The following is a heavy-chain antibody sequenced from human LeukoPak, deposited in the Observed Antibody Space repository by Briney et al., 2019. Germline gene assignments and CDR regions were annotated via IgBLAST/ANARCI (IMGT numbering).Heavy chain of an antibody. J-gene: IGHJ4*02. CDR2: ISWNSGSI. CDR3: ARDSETAPGHY. V-gene: IGHV3-9*01. Sequence: PGGSLRLSCAASGFTFDDYAMHWVRQAPGKGLEWVSGISWNSGSIGYADSVKGRFTISRDNAKNSLYLQMNSLRAEDTALYYCARDSETAPGHYWGQGTLVTVSS. D-gene: IGHD5-18*01. CDR1: GFTFDDYA.